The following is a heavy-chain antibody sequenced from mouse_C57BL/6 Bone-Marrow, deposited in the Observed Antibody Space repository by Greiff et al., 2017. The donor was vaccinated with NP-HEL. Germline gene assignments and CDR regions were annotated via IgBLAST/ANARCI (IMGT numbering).Heavy chain of an antibody. CDR3: ARSSTEVYYFDY. CDR2: IDPANGNT. CDR1: GFNIKNTY. D-gene: IGHD1-1*01. Sequence: DVKLVESVAELVRPGASVKLSCTASGFNIKNTYMHWVKQRPEQGLEWIGRIDPANGNTKYAPKFQGKATITADTSSNTAYLQLSSLTSEDTAIYYCARSSTEVYYFDYWGQGTTLTVSS. J-gene: IGHJ2*01. V-gene: IGHV14-3*01.